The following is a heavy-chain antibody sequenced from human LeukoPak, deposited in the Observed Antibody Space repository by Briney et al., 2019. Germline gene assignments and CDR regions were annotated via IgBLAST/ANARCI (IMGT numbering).Heavy chain of an antibody. CDR3: ARTLGLTSWYYFDY. CDR1: GFTFSSYW. J-gene: IGHJ4*02. D-gene: IGHD2-8*02. Sequence: PAGSLRLSCAASGFTFSSYWMHWVRQAPGKGLVWVSRIKSDGSSTSYADSVKGRFTISRDNAKNTLYLQMKSLRAEDTAVYYCARTLGLTSWYYFDYWGQGTLVTVSS. V-gene: IGHV3-74*01. CDR2: IKSDGSST.